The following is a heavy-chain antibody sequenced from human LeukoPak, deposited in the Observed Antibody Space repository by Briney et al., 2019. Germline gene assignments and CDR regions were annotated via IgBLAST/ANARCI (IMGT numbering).Heavy chain of an antibody. CDR2: INAGNGNT. J-gene: IGHJ4*02. CDR3: ARSGPCSGGSCYYNYFDY. Sequence: GASVKVSCKASGYTFTSYAMHWVRQAPGQRLEGMGWINAGNGNTKYSQKFQGRVTITRDTSASTAYMELSSLRSEDTAVYYCARSGPCSGGSCYYNYFDYWGQGTLVTVSS. CDR1: GYTFTSYA. V-gene: IGHV1-3*01. D-gene: IGHD2-15*01.